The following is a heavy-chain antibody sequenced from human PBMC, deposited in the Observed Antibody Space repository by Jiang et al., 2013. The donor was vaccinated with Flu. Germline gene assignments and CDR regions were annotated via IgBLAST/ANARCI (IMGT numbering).Heavy chain of an antibody. CDR3: ARVGSLQYFDWLNYAMDV. Sequence: SGSGLVKPSGTLSLTCTVSGGSISSNFWTWIRQPPGKGLEWIGNIHYSGSTNYNPSLNSRVTISVDSSKSQIFLKLSSVSAADTAVYYCARVGSLQYFDWLNYAMDVWGQGTTVTVSS. CDR1: GGSISSNF. D-gene: IGHD3-9*01. V-gene: IGHV4-59*01. J-gene: IGHJ6*02. CDR2: IHYSGST.